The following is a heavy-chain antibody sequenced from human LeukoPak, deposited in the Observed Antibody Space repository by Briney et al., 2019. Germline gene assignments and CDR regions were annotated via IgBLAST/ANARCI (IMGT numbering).Heavy chain of an antibody. D-gene: IGHD6-19*01. CDR2: IRSGGTTI. CDR1: GFTFSSYE. CDR3: ARYSSGLIDP. V-gene: IGHV3-48*03. Sequence: PGGSLRLSCAASGFTFSSYEMNWVRQAPGKGLQWISYIRSGGTTIYYADSVKGRFTISRDNAKNSLYLQMNSLRAEDTAVYYCARYSSGLIDPWGQGTLVTVSS. J-gene: IGHJ5*02.